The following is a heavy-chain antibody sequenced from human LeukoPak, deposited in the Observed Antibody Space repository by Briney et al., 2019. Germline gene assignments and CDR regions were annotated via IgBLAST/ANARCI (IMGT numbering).Heavy chain of an antibody. D-gene: IGHD5-12*01. CDR1: GFTFSSYG. J-gene: IGHJ4*02. CDR2: IWYDGSNK. CDR3: ARGDIVTTIKGDHSDC. V-gene: IGHV3-33*07. Sequence: GGSLRLSCAASGFTFSSYGMSWVRQAPGKGLEWVAAIWYDGSNKYYVDSVKGRFTISRDNSKNTLYLQMNSLRAEDTAVYYCARGDIVTTIKGDHSDCWGQGTLVTVSS.